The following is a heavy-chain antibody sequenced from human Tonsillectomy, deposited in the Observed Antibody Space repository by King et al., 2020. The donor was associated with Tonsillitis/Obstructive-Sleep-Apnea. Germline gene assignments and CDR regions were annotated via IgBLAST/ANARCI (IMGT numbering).Heavy chain of an antibody. J-gene: IGHJ4*02. Sequence: QLVQSGAEVKKPGESLKISCKGSGYSFTSYCIGWVRQMPGKGLEWMGIIYPGHSDTRYSPSFQGQVNISVDKSISTAYLQWSSLKASDTAMYYCARAESPAAIHYYFDYWGQGTLVTVSS. CDR3: ARAESPAAIHYYFDY. D-gene: IGHD2-2*01. CDR1: GYSFTSYC. V-gene: IGHV5-51*01. CDR2: IYPGHSDT.